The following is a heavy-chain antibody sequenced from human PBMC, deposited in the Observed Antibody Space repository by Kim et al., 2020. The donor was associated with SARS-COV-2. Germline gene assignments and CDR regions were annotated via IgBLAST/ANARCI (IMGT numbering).Heavy chain of an antibody. Sequence: GGSLRLSCAASGFTFSSYGMHWVRQAPGKGLEWVAVIWYDGSNKYYADSVTGRFTISRDNSKTTQYLQMNSLRAEDTAVYYCARDPTYYYDSSGSDAFD. CDR3: ARDPTYYYDSSGSDAFD. D-gene: IGHD3-22*01. CDR1: GFTFSSYG. J-gene: IGHJ3*02. CDR2: IWYDGSNK. V-gene: IGHV3-33*01.